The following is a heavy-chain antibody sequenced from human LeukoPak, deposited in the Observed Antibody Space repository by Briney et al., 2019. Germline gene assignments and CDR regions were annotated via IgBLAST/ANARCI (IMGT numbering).Heavy chain of an antibody. CDR3: ARDLRRLTYFDF. CDR1: GFTFSTYA. D-gene: IGHD6-25*01. Sequence: GGSLRLSCAASGFTFSTYAMHWVRQAPGKGLEWVALISYDGSNKYYADSVKGRFTISRDNSKNTLYLQMNSLRAEDTAVYYCARDLRRLTYFDFWGQGTLVTVS. J-gene: IGHJ4*02. V-gene: IGHV3-30-3*01. CDR2: ISYDGSNK.